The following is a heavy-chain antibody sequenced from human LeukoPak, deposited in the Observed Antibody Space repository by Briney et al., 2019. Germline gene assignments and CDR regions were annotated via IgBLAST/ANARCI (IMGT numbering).Heavy chain of an antibody. CDR3: ARTKQLGLRGHYYYYMDV. J-gene: IGHJ6*03. Sequence: GGSLRLSCAASGFTFSSYSMNWVRQAPGKGLEWVSSISSSSSYIYYADSVKGRFTISRDNAKNSLYLQMNSLRAEDTAVYYCARTKQLGLRGHYYYYMDVWGKGTTVTVSS. D-gene: IGHD6-6*01. CDR2: ISSSSSYI. V-gene: IGHV3-21*01. CDR1: GFTFSSYS.